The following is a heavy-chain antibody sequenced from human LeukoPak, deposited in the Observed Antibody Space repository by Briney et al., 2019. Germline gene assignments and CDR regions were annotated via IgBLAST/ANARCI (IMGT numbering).Heavy chain of an antibody. CDR3: AKPSGSGVDY. CDR2: IRQDGSEI. Sequence: PGGSLRLSCAAPGFTFSSYWMTWVRQAPGKGLEWVANIRQDGSEIYYVDSVKGRFTITRDNSKNTLYLQMNSLRLEDMAVYYCAKPSGSGVDYWGRGTRVTVSS. CDR1: GFTFSSYW. V-gene: IGHV3-7*01. J-gene: IGHJ4*02. D-gene: IGHD1-26*01.